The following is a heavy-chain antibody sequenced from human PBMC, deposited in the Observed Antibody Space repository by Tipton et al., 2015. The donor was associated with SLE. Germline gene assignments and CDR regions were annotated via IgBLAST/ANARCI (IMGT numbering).Heavy chain of an antibody. D-gene: IGHD3-10*01. CDR1: GGSISSYY. CDR2: IYYSGST. J-gene: IGHJ4*02. Sequence: LRLSCTVSGGSISSYYWSWIRQPPGKGLEWIGYIYYSGSTNYNPSLKSRVTISVDTSKNQFSLKLSSVTAADTAVYYCVRVTMVQGVTPDYWGQGTLVTVSS. CDR3: VRVTMVQGVTPDY. V-gene: IGHV4-59*12.